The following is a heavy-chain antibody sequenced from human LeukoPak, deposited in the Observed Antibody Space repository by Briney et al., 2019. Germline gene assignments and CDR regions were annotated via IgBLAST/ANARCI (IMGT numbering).Heavy chain of an antibody. V-gene: IGHV1-8*01. Sequence: VASVKVSCKASGYTFTSYDINWVRQATGQGLEWMGWMNPNSGNTGYAQKFQGRVTMTRNTSISTAYMGLSSLRSEDTAVYYCATHRALYGDYAAWGMDVWGQGTTVTVSS. CDR1: GYTFTSYD. CDR2: MNPNSGNT. CDR3: ATHRALYGDYAAWGMDV. D-gene: IGHD4-17*01. J-gene: IGHJ6*02.